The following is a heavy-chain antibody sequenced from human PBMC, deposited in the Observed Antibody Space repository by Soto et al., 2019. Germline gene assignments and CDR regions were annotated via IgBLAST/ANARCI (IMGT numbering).Heavy chain of an antibody. J-gene: IGHJ4*02. Sequence: EVQLVESGGGLVQPGGSLRLSCAASGFTFSSYWMHWVRQAPGKGLVWVSRINSDGSSTSYADSVKGRFTISRDNAKNTLYLQMNSLRAEDTAVYYCARSPYCSGGSCYSGDIHYWGQGTLVTVSS. CDR2: INSDGSST. D-gene: IGHD2-15*01. CDR3: ARSPYCSGGSCYSGDIHY. V-gene: IGHV3-74*01. CDR1: GFTFSSYW.